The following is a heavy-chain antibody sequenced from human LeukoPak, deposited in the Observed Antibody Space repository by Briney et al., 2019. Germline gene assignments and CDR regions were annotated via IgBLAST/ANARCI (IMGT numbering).Heavy chain of an antibody. CDR1: GFTFSSYA. J-gene: IGHJ4*02. Sequence: GGSLRLSCAASGFTFSSYAIHWVRQAPGKGLEWVAVISNDGSNKNYADSVKGRFTISRDNSKNTLYLQMNSLRAEDTAVYYCAKVPLVTAFKYFDYWGQGTLVTVSS. D-gene: IGHD2-21*02. V-gene: IGHV3-30*04. CDR2: ISNDGSNK. CDR3: AKVPLVTAFKYFDY.